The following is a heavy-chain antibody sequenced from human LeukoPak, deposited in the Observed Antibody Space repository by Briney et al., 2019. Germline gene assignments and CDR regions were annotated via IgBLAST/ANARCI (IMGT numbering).Heavy chain of an antibody. CDR2: ISGSGGST. CDR3: AKDRPEGDVVVVAATQGHYYFDY. V-gene: IGHV3-23*01. D-gene: IGHD2-15*01. CDR1: GFTFSSYA. J-gene: IGHJ4*02. Sequence: GGSLRLSRAASGFTFSSYAMSWVRQAPGKGLEWVSAISGSGGSTYYADSVKGRFTISRDNSKNTLYLQMNSLRAEDTAVYYCAKDRPEGDVVVVAATQGHYYFDYWGQGTLVTVSS.